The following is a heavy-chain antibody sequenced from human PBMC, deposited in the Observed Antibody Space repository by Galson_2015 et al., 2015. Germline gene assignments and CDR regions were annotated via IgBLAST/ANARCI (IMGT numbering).Heavy chain of an antibody. Sequence: ETLSLTCAVSGGSISSSNWWSWVRQPPGKGLEWIGEIYHSGSTNYNPSLKSRVTISVDKSKNQFSLKLSSVTAADTAVYYCARGYCSSTSCYAGGGDAFDIWGQGTMVTVSS. D-gene: IGHD2-2*01. CDR1: GGSISSSNW. J-gene: IGHJ3*02. CDR3: ARGYCSSTSCYAGGGDAFDI. CDR2: IYHSGST. V-gene: IGHV4-4*02.